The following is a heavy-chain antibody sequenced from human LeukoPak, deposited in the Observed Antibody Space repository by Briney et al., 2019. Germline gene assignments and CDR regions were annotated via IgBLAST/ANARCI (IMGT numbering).Heavy chain of an antibody. CDR1: AYTFTGYY. Sequence: ASVKVSCKASAYTFTGYYMHWVRQAPGQGLEWMGWINPNSGDTNYAQKFQGRVTMTSDTSISTTHMDLSRLSSDDTAVYYCARAGGVDYYGSGSYVFDYWGQGTLVTVSS. D-gene: IGHD3-10*01. J-gene: IGHJ4*02. V-gene: IGHV1-2*02. CDR3: ARAGGVDYYGSGSYVFDY. CDR2: INPNSGDT.